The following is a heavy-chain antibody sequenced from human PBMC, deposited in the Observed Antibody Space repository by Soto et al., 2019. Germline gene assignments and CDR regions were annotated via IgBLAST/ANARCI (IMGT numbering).Heavy chain of an antibody. CDR3: ARGRYGDY. Sequence: QVHLVQSGAEVKKSGASVKVSCKGSGYDFTTYGITWVRQAPGQGLEWMAWISAHNGNTDYAQKLQGRVTVTRDTSTSTAYIELRSLRSDDPAVYYCARGRYGDYWGQGALVTVSS. D-gene: IGHD1-1*01. V-gene: IGHV1-18*01. J-gene: IGHJ4*02. CDR2: ISAHNGNT. CDR1: GYDFTTYG.